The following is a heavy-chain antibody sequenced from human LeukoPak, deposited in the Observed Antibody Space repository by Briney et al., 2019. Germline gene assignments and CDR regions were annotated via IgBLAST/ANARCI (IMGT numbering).Heavy chain of an antibody. V-gene: IGHV4-39*07. D-gene: IGHD4-17*01. CDR3: ARVLAGDYGDVGYNWFDP. CDR1: GGSISSSSYY. CDR2: IYYSGST. J-gene: IGHJ5*02. Sequence: ASETLSLTCSVSGGSISSSSYYWGWIRQPPGKGLEWIGSIYYSGSTYYNPSLKSRVTISVDTSKNQFSLKLSSVTAADTAVYYCARVLAGDYGDVGYNWFDPWGQGTLVTVSS.